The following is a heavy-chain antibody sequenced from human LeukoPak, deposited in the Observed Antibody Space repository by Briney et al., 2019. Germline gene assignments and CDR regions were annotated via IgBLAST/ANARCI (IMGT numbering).Heavy chain of an antibody. J-gene: IGHJ4*02. Sequence: ASVTVSCKASGYTFTSYGISWVRQAPGQGLEWMGWISAYSGDTNYAQKLQGRVTMTTDTSTSTAYMELRSLRSDDTAVYYCAREAGGYYDSSGSYYFDYWGQGTLVTVSS. V-gene: IGHV1-18*01. CDR3: AREAGGYYDSSGSYYFDY. CDR2: ISAYSGDT. D-gene: IGHD3-22*01. CDR1: GYTFTSYG.